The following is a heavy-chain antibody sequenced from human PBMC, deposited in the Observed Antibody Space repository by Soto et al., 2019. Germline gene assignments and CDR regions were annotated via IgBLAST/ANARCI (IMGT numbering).Heavy chain of an antibody. J-gene: IGHJ3*02. Sequence: GESLKISCKVSVRTFINHWIAWVRQMPGKGLEWMGIIYPGDSDANYNPSLKSRVTIFLDTSKNQFSLRLSSVTAADTAVYYCARGRGGTYDAFDIWGQGTLVTVSS. D-gene: IGHD1-26*01. CDR1: VRTFINHW. CDR2: IYPGDSDA. V-gene: IGHV5-51*01. CDR3: ARGRGGTYDAFDI.